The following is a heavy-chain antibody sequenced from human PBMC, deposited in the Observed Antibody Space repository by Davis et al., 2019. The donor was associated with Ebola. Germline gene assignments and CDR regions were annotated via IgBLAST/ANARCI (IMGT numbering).Heavy chain of an antibody. V-gene: IGHV1-69*13. CDR3: ARDSPLNGGREWFDP. D-gene: IGHD4-23*01. J-gene: IGHJ5*02. CDR2: ISAYNGNT. Sequence: SVKVSCKASGGTFSSYAISWVRQAPGQGLEWMGWISAYNGNTNYAQKFQGRVTITADESTSTAYMELSSLRSEDTAVYYCARDSPLNGGREWFDPWGQGTLVTVSS. CDR1: GGTFSSYA.